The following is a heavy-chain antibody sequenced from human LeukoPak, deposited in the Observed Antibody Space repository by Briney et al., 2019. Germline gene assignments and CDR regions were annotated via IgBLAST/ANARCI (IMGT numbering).Heavy chain of an antibody. J-gene: IGHJ4*02. CDR2: ISYDGSRK. D-gene: IGHD6-6*01. CDR1: GFTFNNYA. V-gene: IGHV3-30-3*01. CDR3: AIGARMIGSSPFDY. Sequence: PGGSLRLSCAASGFTFNNYAMHWVRQAPGKGLEWVAVISYDGSRKYYADSLKGRFTISRDNSKNTLYLQMNSLRADDTAVYYCAIGARMIGSSPFDYWGQGTLVTVSS.